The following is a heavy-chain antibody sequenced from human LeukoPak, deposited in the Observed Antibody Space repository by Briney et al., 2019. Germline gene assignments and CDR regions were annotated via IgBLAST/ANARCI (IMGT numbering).Heavy chain of an antibody. CDR3: AKKAQYNGNYPLDY. CDR2: IRGDGSMT. D-gene: IGHD1-26*01. Sequence: GGSLRLSCAASEFTFSAYWMHWVRQAPGKGLVWVSRIRGDGSMTNYADSVKGRFTISRDNAKNTLYLQMNSLRAEDTALYFCAKKAQYNGNYPLDYWGQGTLVTVSS. V-gene: IGHV3-74*01. J-gene: IGHJ4*02. CDR1: EFTFSAYW.